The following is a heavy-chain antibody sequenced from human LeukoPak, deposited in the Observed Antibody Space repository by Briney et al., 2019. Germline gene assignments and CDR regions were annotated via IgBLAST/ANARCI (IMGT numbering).Heavy chain of an antibody. J-gene: IGHJ3*02. CDR2: INPNSGGT. CDR1: GYTFTGYY. Sequence: ASVKVSCKASGYTFTGYYMHWVRQAPGQGLEWMGWINPNSGGTNYAQKFQGRVTMTRDTSISTAYMELSRLRSDDTAVYYCAKFDYGDTVAFDIWGQGTMVTVSS. V-gene: IGHV1-2*02. CDR3: AKFDYGDTVAFDI. D-gene: IGHD4-17*01.